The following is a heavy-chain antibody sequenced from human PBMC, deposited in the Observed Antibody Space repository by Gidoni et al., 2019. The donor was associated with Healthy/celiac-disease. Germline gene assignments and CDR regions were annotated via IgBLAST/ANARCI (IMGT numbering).Heavy chain of an antibody. V-gene: IGHV3-66*02. J-gene: IGHJ4*02. CDR2: IYSGGST. CDR3: ARDPVHIAAAGTGADY. CDR1: GFPVSSNY. D-gene: IGHD6-13*01. Sequence: EVQLLESGGGLVQHGGSLRLSCAAAGFPVSSNYMSWVRQAPGKGLEWVSVIYSGGSTYYADSVKGRFTISRDNSKNTLYLQMNSLRAEDTAVYYCARDPVHIAAAGTGADYWGQGTLVTVSS.